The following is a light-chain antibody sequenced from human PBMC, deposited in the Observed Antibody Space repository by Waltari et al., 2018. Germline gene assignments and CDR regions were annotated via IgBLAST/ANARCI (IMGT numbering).Light chain of an antibody. J-gene: IGKJ2*01. CDR2: WAS. V-gene: IGKV4-1*01. CDR3: QQDFDTLGGPT. Sequence: DIVMTQSPDSLAVSLGERATINCKSSQSLLYSSNNKNYLAWYQQKPGQSPKLLISWASTRQSEVPDRFRVSGSWTECTRTIGRLQAADVTVYHCQQDFDTLGGPTFGQGAKLEIK. CDR1: QSLLYSSNNKNY.